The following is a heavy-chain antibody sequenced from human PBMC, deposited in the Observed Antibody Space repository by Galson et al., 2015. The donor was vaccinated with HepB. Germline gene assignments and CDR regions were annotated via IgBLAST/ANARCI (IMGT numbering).Heavy chain of an antibody. CDR2: ITGGGGRT. CDR3: AKVEILGATPHYFDY. J-gene: IGHJ4*02. Sequence: SLRLSCATSGFRFTKYSMSWVRQAPGKGLQWVSAITGGGGRTYYADSVKGRFTTSRDSSSNTVFLLMTSLRVDDTAVYYCAKVEILGATPHYFDYLGQETLVTVSS. CDR1: GFRFTKYS. V-gene: IGHV3-23*01. D-gene: IGHD3-16*01.